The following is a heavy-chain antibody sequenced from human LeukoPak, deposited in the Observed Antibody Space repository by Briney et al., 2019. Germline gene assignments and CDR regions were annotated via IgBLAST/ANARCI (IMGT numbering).Heavy chain of an antibody. V-gene: IGHV4-31*03. D-gene: IGHD6-13*01. Sequence: KPSQTLSLTCTVSGGSISSGGYYWSWIRQHPGKGLEWIGYIYYSGSTYYNPSLKSRVTISVDTSKNQFPLKLSSVTAADTAVYYCARGSKQQLADYWGQGTLVTVSS. CDR3: ARGSKQQLADY. CDR2: IYYSGST. J-gene: IGHJ4*02. CDR1: GGSISSGGYY.